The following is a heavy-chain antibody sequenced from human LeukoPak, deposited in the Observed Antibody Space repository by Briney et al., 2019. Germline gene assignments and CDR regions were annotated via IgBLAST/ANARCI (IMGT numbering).Heavy chain of an antibody. CDR3: ATARGGQKNPDYYYYGMDV. Sequence: ASVKVSCKASGYTFTSYGISWVRQAPGQGLEWMGWISAYNGNTNYAQKLQGRVTMTTDTSTSTAYMELRSLRSDDTAVYYCATARGGQKNPDYYYYGMDVWGQGTTVTVSS. J-gene: IGHJ6*02. CDR2: ISAYNGNT. CDR1: GYTFTSYG. V-gene: IGHV1-18*01. D-gene: IGHD3-10*01.